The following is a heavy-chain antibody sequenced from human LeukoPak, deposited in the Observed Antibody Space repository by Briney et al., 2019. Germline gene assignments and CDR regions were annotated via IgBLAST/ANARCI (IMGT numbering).Heavy chain of an antibody. J-gene: IGHJ4*02. CDR1: GFTFNTFS. V-gene: IGHV3-21*01. D-gene: IGHD3-9*01. CDR2: ISTTSTYI. CDR3: ASPGSSLTGGPI. Sequence: GESLRLSCAASGFTFNTFSMTWVRQAPGKGLEWVSSISTTSTYIKYADSVKGRFTISRDNAGNSLYLQMNSLRAEDTAVYYCASPGSSLTGGPIWGQGSLVTVSA.